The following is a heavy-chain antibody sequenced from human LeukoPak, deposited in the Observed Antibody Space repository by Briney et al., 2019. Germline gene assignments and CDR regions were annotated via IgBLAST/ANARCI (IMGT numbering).Heavy chain of an antibody. D-gene: IGHD3-10*01. CDR2: IYYSGGT. Sequence: PSETLSLTCTVSGGSISGQYWSWIRQPPGKGLEWIGEIYYSGGTKYNPSLERRVTISLDTSKNQFSLKLSSVTAADTAVYYCARITMVRGAPNWFDPWGQGTLVTVSS. J-gene: IGHJ5*02. CDR1: GGSISGQY. V-gene: IGHV4-59*08. CDR3: ARITMVRGAPNWFDP.